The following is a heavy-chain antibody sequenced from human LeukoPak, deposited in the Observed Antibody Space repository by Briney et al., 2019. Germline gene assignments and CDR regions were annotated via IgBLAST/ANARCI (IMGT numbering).Heavy chain of an antibody. Sequence: ASVKVSCKVSGYTLTELSMHWVRQAPGKGLEWMGGFDPEDGETTYAQKFQGRVTMTEDTSTDTAYMELSSLRSEDTAVYYCATALQTYYNDTPLDYWGQRTLVTVSS. J-gene: IGHJ4*02. CDR1: GYTLTELS. CDR3: ATALQTYYNDTPLDY. D-gene: IGHD3-22*01. V-gene: IGHV1-24*01. CDR2: FDPEDGET.